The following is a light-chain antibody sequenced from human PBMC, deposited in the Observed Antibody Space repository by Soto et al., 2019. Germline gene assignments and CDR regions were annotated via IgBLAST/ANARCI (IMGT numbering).Light chain of an antibody. CDR3: HQYDNWLPT. V-gene: IGKV3-15*01. Sequence: EIVMTQSPGTLSASPGDRATLSCRASQSVSNNLAWYQQKPGQAPRLLIYGASTRTTGTPDRFSGSGSGTEFTLTINRLQSEDFAVYFCHQYDNWLPTFGQGTKVDVK. CDR1: QSVSNN. CDR2: GAS. J-gene: IGKJ1*01.